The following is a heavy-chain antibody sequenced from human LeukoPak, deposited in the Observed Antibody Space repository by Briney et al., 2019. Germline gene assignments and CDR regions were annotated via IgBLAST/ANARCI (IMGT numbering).Heavy chain of an antibody. CDR2: IFYSGST. CDR3: ARLGLGLRLRVPF. CDR1: GGSITTTNW. J-gene: IGHJ4*02. V-gene: IGHV4-39*01. Sequence: PSETLSLTCVVSGGSITTTNWWSWVRQPPGKGLEWIGSIFYSGSTYYNPSLKNRVSISVDTSRNQFSLKLTSVTAADTAIYYCARLGLGLRLRVPFWGQGTLVTVSS. D-gene: IGHD5/OR15-5a*01.